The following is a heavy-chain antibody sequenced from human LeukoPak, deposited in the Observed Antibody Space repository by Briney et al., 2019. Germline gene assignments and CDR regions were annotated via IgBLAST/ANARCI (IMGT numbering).Heavy chain of an antibody. J-gene: IGHJ5*02. V-gene: IGHV1-69*05. Sequence: GESLKISCRVSGYSFTSYCIGWVRQAPGQGLEWMGGIIPIFGTANYAQKFQGRVTITTDESTSTAYMELSSLRSEDTAVYYCARDGQGVFISNHNWFDPWGQGTLVTVSS. CDR3: ARDGQGVFISNHNWFDP. D-gene: IGHD4-11*01. CDR1: GYSFTSYC. CDR2: IIPIFGTA.